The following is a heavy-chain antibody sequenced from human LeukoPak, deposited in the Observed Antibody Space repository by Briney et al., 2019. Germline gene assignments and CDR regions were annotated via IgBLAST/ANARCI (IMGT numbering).Heavy chain of an antibody. D-gene: IGHD3-16*02. V-gene: IGHV3-15*01. CDR2: IKSKTDGGTT. J-gene: IGHJ4*02. CDR3: TTAPTGGMITFGGVIGTYDY. Sequence: PGGSLRLSCAASGFTFSNAWMSWVRQAPGKGLEWVGRIKSKTDGGTTDYAAPVKGRFTISRDDSKNTLYLQMNSLKTEDTAVYYCTTAPTGGMITFGGVIGTYDYWGQGTLVTVSS. CDR1: GFTFSNAW.